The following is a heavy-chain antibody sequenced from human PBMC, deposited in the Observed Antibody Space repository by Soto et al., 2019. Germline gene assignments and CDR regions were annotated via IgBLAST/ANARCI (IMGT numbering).Heavy chain of an antibody. Sequence: EVQLVESGGGLVQPGGSPRLSCAASGLAVSSNNMGWVRQAPGKGLEWVSVICDGGTTNYADSVKGRFTISRHNSENTVYLEMNTLRPEDTAVYYCAGGPDYAKTGFWGQGTLVTVSS. D-gene: IGHD4-17*01. CDR3: AGGPDYAKTGF. V-gene: IGHV3-53*04. CDR1: GLAVSSNN. J-gene: IGHJ4*02. CDR2: ICDGGTT.